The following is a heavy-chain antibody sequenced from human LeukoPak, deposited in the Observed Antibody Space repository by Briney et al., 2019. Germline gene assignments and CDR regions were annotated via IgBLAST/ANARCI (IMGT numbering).Heavy chain of an antibody. CDR3: AVGYCGSTSCYSADLDY. V-gene: IGHV4-34*01. D-gene: IGHD2-2*03. J-gene: IGHJ4*02. Sequence: RASETLSLACAVYGGSFSGYYWSWIRQPPGKGLEWIGEINHSGSTNYNPSLKSRVTISVDTSKNQFSLKLSSVTAADTAVYYCAVGYCGSTSCYSADLDYWGQGTLVTVSS. CDR1: GGSFSGYY. CDR2: INHSGST.